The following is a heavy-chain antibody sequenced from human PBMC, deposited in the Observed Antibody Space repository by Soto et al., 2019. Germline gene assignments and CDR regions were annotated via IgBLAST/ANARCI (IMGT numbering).Heavy chain of an antibody. CDR1: GGSLSGATYS. CDR3: ARSREFDY. CDR2: IFPSGTT. Sequence: PSETLSLACAVSGGSLSGATYSWNWIRQPPGKVLEWIGYIFPSGTTYYNPSLKSRVTISIDVSKNQFSLSLRSLTAADTAVYYCARSREFDYWSQGTLVTVSS. J-gene: IGHJ4*02. V-gene: IGHV4-30-2*01.